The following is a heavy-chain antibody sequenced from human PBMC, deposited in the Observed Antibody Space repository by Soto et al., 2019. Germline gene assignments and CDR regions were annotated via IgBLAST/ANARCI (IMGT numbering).Heavy chain of an antibody. CDR1: GFTFSTYS. CDR3: ARDQGYSYGPFDY. V-gene: IGHV3-48*01. CDR2: ISSSSSTI. D-gene: IGHD5-18*01. J-gene: IGHJ4*02. Sequence: GGSLRLSCAASGFTFSTYSMNWVRQAPGKGLEWVPYISSSSSTIYYADSVKGRFTISTDNAKNSLYLQMNSLRAEDTAVYYCARDQGYSYGPFDYWGQGTLVTVSS.